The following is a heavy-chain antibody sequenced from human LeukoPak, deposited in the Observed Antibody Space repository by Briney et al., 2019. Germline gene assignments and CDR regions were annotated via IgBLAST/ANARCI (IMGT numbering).Heavy chain of an antibody. CDR1: GFTFSGSA. V-gene: IGHV3-73*01. CDR3: TRPGLAAAGTPAYYYYYMDV. CDR2: IRSKANSYAT. Sequence: GGSLRLSCAASGFTFSGSAMHWVRQASGKGLEWVGRIRSKANSYATAYAASVKGRSTISRDDPKNTAYLQMNSLKTEDTAVYYCTRPGLAAAGTPAYYYYYMDVWGKGTTVTVSS. J-gene: IGHJ6*03. D-gene: IGHD6-13*01.